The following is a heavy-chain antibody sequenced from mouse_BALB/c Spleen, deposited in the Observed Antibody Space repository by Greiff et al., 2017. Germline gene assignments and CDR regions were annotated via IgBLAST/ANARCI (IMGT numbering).Heavy chain of an antibody. V-gene: IGHV2-9*02. CDR3: AREWGLTTVVAPGFAY. CDR1: GFSLPSYG. J-gene: IGHJ3*01. CDR2: IWAGGST. D-gene: IGHD1-1*01. Sequence: VKLMESGPGLVAPSQSLSITCTVSGFSLPSYGVHWVRPPPGKGLEWLGVIWAGGSTNYNSALMSRLSISKDNSKSQVFLKMNSLQTDDTAMYYCAREWGLTTVVAPGFAYWGQGTLVTVSA.